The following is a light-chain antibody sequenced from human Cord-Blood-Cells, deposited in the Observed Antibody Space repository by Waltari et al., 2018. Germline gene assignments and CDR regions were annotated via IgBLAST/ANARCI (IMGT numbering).Light chain of an antibody. CDR2: RNN. Sequence: QSVLTQPPSASGTPGQRVTISCSGSSSNIGSNYVYWYQQPPGTAPKLPVYRNNRRPSGLPDRFSGSKSGTSASLAISGLRSEDEADYYCAAWDDSLSGRVFGGGTKLTVL. J-gene: IGLJ3*02. V-gene: IGLV1-47*01. CDR3: AAWDDSLSGRV. CDR1: SSNIGSNY.